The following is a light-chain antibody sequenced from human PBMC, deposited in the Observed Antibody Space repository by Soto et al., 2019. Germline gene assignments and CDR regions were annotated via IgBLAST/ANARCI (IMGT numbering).Light chain of an antibody. CDR2: TAS. J-gene: IGKJ3*01. CDR3: QQYNSYPLT. V-gene: IGKV1-5*03. Sequence: DIQMTQSPSTLSASIGDRVTITCRASQSISSWLAWYQQKPGKAPNLLIYTASNLESGVPSRFSGSGSGTEFTLTISSLHPDDFATYYCQQYNSYPLTFGPGTKVDIK. CDR1: QSISSW.